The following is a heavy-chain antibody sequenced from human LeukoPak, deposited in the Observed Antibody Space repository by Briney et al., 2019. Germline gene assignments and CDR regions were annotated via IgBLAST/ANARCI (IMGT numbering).Heavy chain of an antibody. CDR1: GFTLSNYA. J-gene: IGHJ4*02. D-gene: IGHD4/OR15-4a*01. V-gene: IGHV3-48*02. CDR3: ARDSLHNYGGTGYGYYFDY. CDR2: ISGSSNII. Sequence: GGSLRLSCAASGFTLSNYAMNWVRQAPGKGPEWVSYISGSSNIIHYADSVKGRFTISRDNAKNSLSLQMNSLRDEDTAVYFCARDSLHNYGGTGYGYYFDYWGQGTPVTVSS.